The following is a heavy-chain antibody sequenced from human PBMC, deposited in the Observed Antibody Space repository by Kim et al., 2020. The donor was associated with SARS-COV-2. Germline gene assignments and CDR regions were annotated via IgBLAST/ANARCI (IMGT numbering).Heavy chain of an antibody. D-gene: IGHD1-26*01. J-gene: IGHJ4*02. Sequence: GGSLRLSCAASGFTFSSYGMHWVRQAPGKGLEWVAVISYDGSNKYYADSVKGRFTISRDNSKNTLYLQMNSLRAEDTAVYYCAKDVRVGATEIDFDYWGQGTLVTVSS. CDR2: ISYDGSNK. CDR1: GFTFSSYG. CDR3: AKDVRVGATEIDFDY. V-gene: IGHV3-30*18.